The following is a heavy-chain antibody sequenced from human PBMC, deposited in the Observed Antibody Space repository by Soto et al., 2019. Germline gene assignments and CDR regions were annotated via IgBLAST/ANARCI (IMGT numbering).Heavy chain of an antibody. CDR1: GFTFSSYG. CDR3: ARDLSGTNFEY. D-gene: IGHD1-1*01. V-gene: IGHV3-33*01. CDR2: IWYDGSNK. J-gene: IGHJ4*02. Sequence: PGGSLRLSCAASGFTFSSYGMHWVRQAPGKGLEWVAVIWYDGSNKYYADSVKGRFTISRDNSKNTLYLQMNSLRAEDTAVYYCARDLSGTNFEYWGQGTLVTVSS.